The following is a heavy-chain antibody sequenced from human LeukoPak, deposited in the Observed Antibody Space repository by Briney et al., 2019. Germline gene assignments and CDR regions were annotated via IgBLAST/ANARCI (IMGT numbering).Heavy chain of an antibody. CDR2: ISYSEST. CDR3: ARLVGSIPNSSSPSEGAFDI. J-gene: IGHJ3*02. V-gene: IGHV4-59*01. CDR1: DDSISSYY. Sequence: SETLSLTCTVSDDSISSYYWSWIRQPPGKGLEWIGYISYSESTNYNPSLKSRVSSSLDTSKNQFSLRLSSVTAADTAVYYCARLVGSIPNSSSPSEGAFDIWGQGTMVAVSS. D-gene: IGHD6-6*01.